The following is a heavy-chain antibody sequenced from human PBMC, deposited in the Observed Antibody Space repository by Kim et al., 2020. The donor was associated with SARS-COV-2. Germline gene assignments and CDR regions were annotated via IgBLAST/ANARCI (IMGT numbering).Heavy chain of an antibody. V-gene: IGHV7-4-1*02. J-gene: IGHJ6*03. CDR1: GYTFTSYA. CDR3: ARDHRIAVAGAWGYYYYYYMDV. CDR2: INTNTGNP. D-gene: IGHD6-19*01. Sequence: ASVKVSCKASGYTFTSYAMNWVRQAPGQGLEWMGWINTNTGNPTYAQGFTGRFVFSLDTSVSTAYLQISSLKAEDTAVYYCARDHRIAVAGAWGYYYYYYMDVWGKGTTVTVSS.